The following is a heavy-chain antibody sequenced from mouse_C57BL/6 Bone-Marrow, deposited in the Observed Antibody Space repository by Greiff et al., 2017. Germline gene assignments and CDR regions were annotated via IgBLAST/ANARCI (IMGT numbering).Heavy chain of an antibody. CDR3: AGEYYGNPWFAY. J-gene: IGHJ3*01. V-gene: IGHV1-55*01. CDR1: GYTFTSYW. Sequence: QVHVKQPGAELVKPGASVKMSCKASGYTFTSYWITWVKQRPGQGLEWIGDIYPGSGSTNYNEKFKSKATLTVDTSSSTAYMQLSSLTSEDSAVYYCAGEYYGNPWFAYWGQGTLVTVSA. D-gene: IGHD2-1*01. CDR2: IYPGSGST.